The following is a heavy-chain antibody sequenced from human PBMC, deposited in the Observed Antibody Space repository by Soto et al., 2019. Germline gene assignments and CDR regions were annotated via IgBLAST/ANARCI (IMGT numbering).Heavy chain of an antibody. Sequence: FVTLRHPNTVSGGTIGYYDWHWIRKNQGKGLEWIGYIYYSGSTNYNPSLKSRVTMSVDASKNQFSLKLNSVTAADTAVYYCARYRSTSAALGFDYWGEGVLGTGSS. D-gene: IGHD2-15*01. CDR1: GGTIGYYD. CDR2: IYYSGST. CDR3: ARYRSTSAALGFDY. V-gene: IGHV4-59*01. J-gene: IGHJ4*02.